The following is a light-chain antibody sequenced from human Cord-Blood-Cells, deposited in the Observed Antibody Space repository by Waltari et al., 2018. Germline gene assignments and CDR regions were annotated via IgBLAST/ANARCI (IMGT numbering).Light chain of an antibody. CDR3: CSYAGSSTWL. V-gene: IGLV2-23*01. CDR1: SSDVGSYNL. Sequence: QSALTQPASVSGSPGQSITISCTGTSSDVGSYNLVSWYQQHPGKAPKLMIYEGSKRRSGVSNRFSGSNSGNTASLTISGLQAEDEADYYCCSYAGSSTWLFGGGTKLTVL. J-gene: IGLJ3*02. CDR2: EGS.